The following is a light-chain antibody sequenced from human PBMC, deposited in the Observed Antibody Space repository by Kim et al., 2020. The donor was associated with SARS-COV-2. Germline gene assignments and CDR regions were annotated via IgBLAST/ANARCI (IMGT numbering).Light chain of an antibody. V-gene: IGKV3-11*01. J-gene: IGKJ4*01. CDR3: QQRSNWLT. CDR1: QSVSSY. Sequence: LSPGERATLSCRASQSVSSYLAWYQQKPGQAPRLLIYDASNRATGIPARFSGSGSGTDFTLTISSLEPEDFAVYYCQQRSNWLTFGGGTKVDIK. CDR2: DAS.